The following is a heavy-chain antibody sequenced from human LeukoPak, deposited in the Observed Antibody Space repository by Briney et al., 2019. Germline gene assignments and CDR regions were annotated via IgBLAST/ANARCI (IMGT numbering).Heavy chain of an antibody. CDR1: GFTFSSYA. Sequence: GGSLRLSCAASGFTFSSYAMSWVRQAPGKGLEWVSAISGSGGSTYYAGSVKGRFTISRDNSKDTLYLQMNSLRAEDTAVYYCAKANGYNYPVYYFDYWGQGTLVTVSS. CDR3: AKANGYNYPVYYFDY. CDR2: ISGSGGST. V-gene: IGHV3-23*01. D-gene: IGHD5-24*01. J-gene: IGHJ4*02.